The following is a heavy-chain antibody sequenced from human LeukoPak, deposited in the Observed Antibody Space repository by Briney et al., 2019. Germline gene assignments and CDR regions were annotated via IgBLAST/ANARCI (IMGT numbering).Heavy chain of an antibody. D-gene: IGHD6-6*01. CDR2: INHDGST. CDR3: ARGPRRERPRNWFDP. J-gene: IGHJ5*02. CDR1: GGSFSGYY. Sequence: SETLSLTCAVYGGSFSGYYWNWIRQPPGKGLEWIGEINHDGSTNYNPSIKSRVTISVDTSKNQFSLKVSSVTAADTAVYYCARGPRRERPRNWFDPWGQGTLVTVSS. V-gene: IGHV4-34*01.